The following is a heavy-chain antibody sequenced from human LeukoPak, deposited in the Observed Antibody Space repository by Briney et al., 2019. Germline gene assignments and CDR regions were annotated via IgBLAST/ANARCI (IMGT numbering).Heavy chain of an antibody. CDR1: GFTFSSYG. Sequence: GGSLRLSCAASGFTFSSYGMNWVRQAPGKGLEWVSSISSSGSYIYSADSVKGRFTISRDNAKNSLYLQMNSLRAEDTAVYYCARRGPSVAGPYDYWGQGTLVTASS. D-gene: IGHD6-19*01. CDR2: ISSSGSYI. V-gene: IGHV3-21*01. J-gene: IGHJ4*02. CDR3: ARRGPSVAGPYDY.